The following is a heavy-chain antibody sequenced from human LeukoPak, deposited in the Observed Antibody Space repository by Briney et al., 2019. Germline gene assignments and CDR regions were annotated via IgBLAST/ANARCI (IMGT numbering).Heavy chain of an antibody. CDR3: ATRVYYYDGSGYYAS. Sequence: SETLSLTCAVYGGSLSGYYWSWIRQPPGKGLEWIGEINHSGSTNYNPSLKSRVTISVDTSKNQFSLKLSSVTAADTAVYYCATRVYYYDGSGYYASWGQGTLVTVSS. J-gene: IGHJ4*02. CDR1: GGSLSGYY. D-gene: IGHD3-22*01. V-gene: IGHV4-34*01. CDR2: INHSGST.